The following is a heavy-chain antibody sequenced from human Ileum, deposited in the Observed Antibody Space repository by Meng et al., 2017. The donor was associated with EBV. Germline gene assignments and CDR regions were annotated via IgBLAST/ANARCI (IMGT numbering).Heavy chain of an antibody. V-gene: IGHV1-18*01. Sequence: QVQLVQLEAEVKKPGASVKVSCNTSGNIFSIHAISWLRQAPGQGLEWMGWISTYNGDTNYEQKLQDRVTITTDTSTSTAYMELRSLRSDDTAMYYCARDPSNSAGRRTYFDYWGQGTLVTASS. CDR1: GNIFSIHA. CDR3: ARDPSNSAGRRTYFDY. D-gene: IGHD3-10*01. J-gene: IGHJ4*02. CDR2: ISTYNGDT.